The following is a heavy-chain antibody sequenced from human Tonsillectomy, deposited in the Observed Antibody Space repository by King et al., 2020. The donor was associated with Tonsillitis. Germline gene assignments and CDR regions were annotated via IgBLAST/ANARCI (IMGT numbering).Heavy chain of an antibody. D-gene: IGHD4-17*01. CDR3: AKSDYGVAFDI. J-gene: IGHJ3*02. Sequence: VQLVESGGGLVQPGGSLRISCVASGFTFSSYAMSWVRQAPGKGLEWVSIIYSGGSSTYYADSVKGRLTISRDNSKNTLYLQMNSLRAEDTAVYYCAKSDYGVAFDIWGQGTMVTVSS. CDR1: GFTFSSYA. CDR2: IYSGGSST. V-gene: IGHV3-23*03.